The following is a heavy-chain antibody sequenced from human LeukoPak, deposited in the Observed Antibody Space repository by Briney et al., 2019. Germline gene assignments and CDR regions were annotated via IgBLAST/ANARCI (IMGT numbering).Heavy chain of an antibody. CDR2: IDADGSSA. J-gene: IGHJ4*02. D-gene: IGHD5-12*01. Sequence: GGPLSLSCAASEITFSYYGMHWVRQAPGKGLFWVSRIDADGSSATYADSVKGRFTISRDNAKNTLYLQMNSLRAEDTAVYYCAREGGYDPFEYWGQGTLVTVSS. V-gene: IGHV3-74*01. CDR1: EITFSYYG. CDR3: AREGGYDPFEY.